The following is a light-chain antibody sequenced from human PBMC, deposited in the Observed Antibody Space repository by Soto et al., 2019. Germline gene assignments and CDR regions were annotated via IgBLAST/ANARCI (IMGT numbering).Light chain of an antibody. CDR3: SSYTSSSSYV. J-gene: IGLJ1*01. CDR2: DVI. V-gene: IGLV2-14*03. CDR1: SSDIGAFNH. Sequence: QSALTQPASVSDSPGQSITISCIGTSSDIGAFNHVSWHQQHPGKAPKLIIYDVINRPSGVSNRFSGSKTGNTASLIISRLQAEDEADYYCSSYTSSSSYVFGSGTKVTVL.